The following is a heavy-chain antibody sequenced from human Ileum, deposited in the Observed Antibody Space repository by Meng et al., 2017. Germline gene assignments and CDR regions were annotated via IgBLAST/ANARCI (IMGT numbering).Heavy chain of an antibody. V-gene: IGHV4-39*01. J-gene: IGHJ4*03. CDR3: ARHGHFTPDKYYFDS. CDR2: ITYTGNS. D-gene: IGHD3-3*02. Sequence: QLQLQESGPGLVKPTETLSLTCIVSGGSVTSSSYDWGWIRQPPGKGLEWIGGITYTGNSYTTPSLKTRLTTSLDTSKNQFSLRLNSLTAADTAVYYCARHGHFTPDKYYFDSWGQGTLVTVSS. CDR1: GGSVTSSSYD.